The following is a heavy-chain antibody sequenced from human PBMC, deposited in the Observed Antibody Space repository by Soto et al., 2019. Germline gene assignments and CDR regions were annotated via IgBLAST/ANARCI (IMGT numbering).Heavy chain of an antibody. Sequence: GGSLRLSCAASGFTFSSYAMSWVRQAPGKGLEWVSAISGSGGSTYYADSVKGRFTISRDNSKNTLYLQMNSLRAEDTAVYYCAKDRRVGYSYGPYYFDYWGQGTLVTVSS. J-gene: IGHJ4*02. CDR1: GFTFSSYA. V-gene: IGHV3-23*01. D-gene: IGHD5-18*01. CDR2: ISGSGGST. CDR3: AKDRRVGYSYGPYYFDY.